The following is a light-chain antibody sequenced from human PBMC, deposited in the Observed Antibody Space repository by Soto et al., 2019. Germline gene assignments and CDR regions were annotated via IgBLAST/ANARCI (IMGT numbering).Light chain of an antibody. CDR1: SSNIGNNY. CDR2: ENN. CDR3: GTWDSSLSAHV. V-gene: IGLV1-51*02. J-gene: IGLJ1*01. Sequence: QSVLTQPPSVSAAPGQKVTISCFGSSSNIGNNYVSWYQQLPGTAPKLLIYENNKRPSGISDRFSGSKSGTSATLGITGLQTGDEADYYCGTWDSSLSAHVFATGTRLTVL.